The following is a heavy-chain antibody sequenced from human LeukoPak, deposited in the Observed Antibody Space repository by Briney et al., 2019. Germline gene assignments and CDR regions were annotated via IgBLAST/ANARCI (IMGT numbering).Heavy chain of an antibody. D-gene: IGHD3-3*01. CDR3: ASRRWLTYYDFWSGLRQPFDY. CDR2: INHSGST. V-gene: IGHV4-39*07. CDR1: GGSISSGSYY. J-gene: IGHJ4*02. Sequence: SETLSLTCTVSGGSISSGSYYWSWIRQPPGKGLEWIGEINHSGSTNYNPSLKSRVTISVDTSKNQFSLKLSSVTAADTAVYYCASRRWLTYYDFWSGLRQPFDYWGQGTLVTVSS.